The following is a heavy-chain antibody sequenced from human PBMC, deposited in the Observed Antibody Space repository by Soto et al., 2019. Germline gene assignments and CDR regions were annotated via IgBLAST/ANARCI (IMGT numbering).Heavy chain of an antibody. J-gene: IGHJ6*02. Sequence: GGSLRLSCAASGFTFSNAWMNWVRQAPGKGLEWVGRIKSKTDGGTTDYAAPVKGRFTISRDDSKNTLYLQMNSLKTEDTAVYYCTTDLPLFGVVIYGMDVWGQGTTVTVSS. CDR3: TTDLPLFGVVIYGMDV. CDR2: IKSKTDGGTT. V-gene: IGHV3-15*07. D-gene: IGHD3-3*01. CDR1: GFTFSNAW.